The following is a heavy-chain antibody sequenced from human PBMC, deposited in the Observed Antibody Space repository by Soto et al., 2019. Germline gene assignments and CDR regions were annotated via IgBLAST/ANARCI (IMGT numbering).Heavy chain of an antibody. CDR1: GDTFTDYY. D-gene: IGHD2-21*02. J-gene: IGHJ4*02. CDR3: ARGGHVVVVTAALDY. V-gene: IGHV1-46*01. Sequence: QVQLMQSGAEVKKPGASVKVSCKASGDTFTDYYIHWVRQAPGQGLEWMGTVNPGGGHTTYAHRFLGRVTMTRDTSTSTLYMELTSLTSDDTAIYYCARGGHVVVVTAALDYWGQGTLVTVSS. CDR2: VNPGGGHT.